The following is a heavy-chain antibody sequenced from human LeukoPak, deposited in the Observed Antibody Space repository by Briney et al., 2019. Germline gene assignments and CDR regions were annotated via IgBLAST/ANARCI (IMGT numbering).Heavy chain of an antibody. V-gene: IGHV3-64D*06. J-gene: IGHJ3*02. CDR1: GFTFSSYA. Sequence: GGSLRLSRSASGFTFSSYAMHWVRQAPGKGLEYVSAISSNGGSTDYVDSVKGRFTISRDNSKNTLYLQMSSLRAEDTAVYYCVKDLGRWFSEILGAFDIWGQGTMVTVSS. CDR3: VKDLGRWFSEILGAFDI. D-gene: IGHD3-10*01. CDR2: ISSNGGST.